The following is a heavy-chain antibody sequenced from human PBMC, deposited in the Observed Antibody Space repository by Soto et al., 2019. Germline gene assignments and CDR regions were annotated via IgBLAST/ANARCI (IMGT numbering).Heavy chain of an antibody. J-gene: IGHJ4*02. D-gene: IGHD1-26*01. CDR2: INIGNGDT. CDR3: ARNGVGAYHFDY. V-gene: IGHV1-3*04. Sequence: QVQLVQSGAEVKKPGASVKVSCKTSGYTFTTYAMHWVRQAPGQRLEWMGWINIGNGDTKFSQKFQGRVTFTRDTSASTGYMELSSLRAEDTAVYACARNGVGAYHFDYWGQGTLVTVSA. CDR1: GYTFTTYA.